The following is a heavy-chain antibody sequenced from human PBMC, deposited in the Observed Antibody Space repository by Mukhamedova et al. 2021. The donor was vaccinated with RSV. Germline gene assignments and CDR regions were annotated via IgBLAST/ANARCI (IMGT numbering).Heavy chain of an antibody. J-gene: IGHJ2*01. CDR3: ARTAATDWVFDL. D-gene: IGHD6-25*01. Sequence: RQAPGKGLEWVAVVWYDGSKEYYTESVKGRFTVSRDTSKNTLYLLMTSPNAEDTAVYYCARTAATDWVFDLWGRGTLVTVSS. V-gene: IGHV3-33*01. CDR2: VWYDGSKE.